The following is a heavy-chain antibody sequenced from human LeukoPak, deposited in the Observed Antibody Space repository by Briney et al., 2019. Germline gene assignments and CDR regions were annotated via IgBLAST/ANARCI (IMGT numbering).Heavy chain of an antibody. Sequence: ASVKVSCKASGYTFTSYDINSVRQATGQGLEWIGWMNPNSGNTGYAQKFQGRVTMTRNTSISTAYMELSSLRSEDTAVYYCARAPPARRYCSSTSCYPNRFDPWGQGTLVTVSS. J-gene: IGHJ5*02. D-gene: IGHD2-2*01. CDR3: ARAPPARRYCSSTSCYPNRFDP. V-gene: IGHV1-8*01. CDR2: MNPNSGNT. CDR1: GYTFTSYD.